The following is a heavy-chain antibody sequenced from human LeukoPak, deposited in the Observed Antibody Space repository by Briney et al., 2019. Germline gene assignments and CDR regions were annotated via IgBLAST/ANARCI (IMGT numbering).Heavy chain of an antibody. V-gene: IGHV4-39*07. CDR3: ARGGYYGLGNDFRFDP. D-gene: IGHD3-10*01. CDR1: GSSISSSSDY. CDR2: INNSGST. Sequence: SETLSLTCSVSGSSISSSSDYWGWIRQPPGKGLEWIGSINNSGSTYYNASLKSRVTISVDTSKNQFSLKLSSVTAAGTAVYYCARGGYYGLGNDFRFDPWGQGTLVTVSS. J-gene: IGHJ5*02.